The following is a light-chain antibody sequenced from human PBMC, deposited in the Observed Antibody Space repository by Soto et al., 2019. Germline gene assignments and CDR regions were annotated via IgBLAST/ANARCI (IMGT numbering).Light chain of an antibody. V-gene: IGLV2-14*01. CDR3: ASYTRISTVI. J-gene: IGLJ2*01. CDR1: SGDVGGYDY. Sequence: HSVLTQPVSVSGSPGQSITLSCTGTSGDVGGYDYVSWYQQHPDKAPKLLIYEVNNRPSGISERFSGSKSGNTASLTISGLQDEDDADYFRASYTRISTVIFGGGTKLTVL. CDR2: EVN.